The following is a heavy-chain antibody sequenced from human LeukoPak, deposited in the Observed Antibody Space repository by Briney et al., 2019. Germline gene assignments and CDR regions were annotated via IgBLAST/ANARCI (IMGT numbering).Heavy chain of an antibody. Sequence: SETLSLTCTVSGGSISSYYWIWLRQPPGKGLEWIGYIYYSGSTNYNPSLKSRVTISVDTSKNQFSLRLSSMTAADTAVYYCARVTGYMIEDYFDYWGQGTLVTVSS. CDR2: IYYSGST. D-gene: IGHD3-22*01. CDR1: GGSISSYY. V-gene: IGHV4-59*01. CDR3: ARVTGYMIEDYFDY. J-gene: IGHJ4*02.